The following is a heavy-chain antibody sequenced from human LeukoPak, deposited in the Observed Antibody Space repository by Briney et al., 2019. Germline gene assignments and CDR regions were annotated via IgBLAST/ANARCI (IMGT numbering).Heavy chain of an antibody. V-gene: IGHV3-49*03. CDR2: IRSKDYGGTT. D-gene: IGHD5-18*01. CDR3: TRVVHGYSYGSGDY. Sequence: XXRLXCTASGFTFGDYAMSWFRQAPGKGLEWVSFIRSKDYGGTTEYAASVNGRFTISRDDSKSIAYLQMNNLKNEDTAVYYCTRVVHGYSYGSGDYWGQGTLVTVSS. CDR1: GFTFGDYA. J-gene: IGHJ4*02.